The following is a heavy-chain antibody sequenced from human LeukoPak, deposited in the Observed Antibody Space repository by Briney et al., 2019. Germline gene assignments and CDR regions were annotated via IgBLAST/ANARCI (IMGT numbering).Heavy chain of an antibody. J-gene: IGHJ6*03. CDR3: ARRVGWPTTTYYYMDV. CDR1: GGSITDFY. D-gene: IGHD6-19*01. CDR2: IYHSGST. V-gene: IGHV4-59*01. Sequence: SETLSLTCSVSGGSITDFYWSWIRQSPGRGLEYIGYIYHSGSTNYNPSLKSRVTISLDTSSNNFFLKMTSVSASDTAVYYCARRVGWPTTTYYYMDVWGKGTTVTIS.